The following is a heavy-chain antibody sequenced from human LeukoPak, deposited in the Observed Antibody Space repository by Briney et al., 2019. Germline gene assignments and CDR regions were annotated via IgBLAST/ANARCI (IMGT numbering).Heavy chain of an antibody. CDR2: INSDGSST. V-gene: IGHV3-74*01. CDR1: GFTFSNYW. Sequence: GGSLRLSCAASGFTFSNYWMSWVRQAPGKGLVWVSRINSDGSSTSYADSVKGRFTISRDNAKNTLYLQMNSLRAEDTAVYYCARVREGVYARDFDYWGQGTLVTVSS. D-gene: IGHD2-8*01. J-gene: IGHJ4*02. CDR3: ARVREGVYARDFDY.